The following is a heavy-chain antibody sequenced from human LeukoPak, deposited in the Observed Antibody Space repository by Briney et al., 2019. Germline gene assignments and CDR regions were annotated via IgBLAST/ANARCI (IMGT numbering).Heavy chain of an antibody. CDR3: ARDYPSFDY. J-gene: IGHJ4*02. CDR1: GFTVSSNF. CDR2: IYSDGTT. V-gene: IGHV3-53*01. Sequence: GGSLRLSCAASGFTVSSNFMSWVRQAPGKGLEWVTVIYSDGTTYFADSVKGRFTISRDNSENTLYLHMNSLRVEDTAVYYCARDYPSFDYWGQGTLVTVSS.